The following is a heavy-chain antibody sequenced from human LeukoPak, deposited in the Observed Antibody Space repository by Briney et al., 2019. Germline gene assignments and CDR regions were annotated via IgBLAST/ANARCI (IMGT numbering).Heavy chain of an antibody. D-gene: IGHD6-19*01. V-gene: IGHV4-59*01. Sequence: PSETLSLTCTVSGGSIISYYWNWIRQPPGKGLEWIGYIYYSGSTNYNPSLKSRVTISVDTSKNQFSLKLSSVTAADTAVYYCARGGWYPESFQHWGQGALVTVSS. CDR1: GGSIISYY. CDR3: ARGGWYPESFQH. CDR2: IYYSGST. J-gene: IGHJ1*01.